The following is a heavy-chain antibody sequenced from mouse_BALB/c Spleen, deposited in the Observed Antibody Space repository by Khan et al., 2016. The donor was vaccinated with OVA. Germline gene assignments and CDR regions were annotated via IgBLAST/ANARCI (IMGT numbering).Heavy chain of an antibody. J-gene: IGHJ4*01. CDR1: GYTFTTAG. Sequence: QIQLVQSGPELKKPGETVRISCKASGYTFTTAGIQWVQKMPGKGLKWIGWINTHSGVPKYAEDFKGRFAFSLEISVSTAYLQITNLKNEDTATXVGAGGGAGYKRKDGGAMEYWGQGTSVTVSS. V-gene: IGHV9-4*02. CDR2: INTHSGVP. D-gene: IGHD1-2*01. CDR3: AGGGAGYKRKDGGAMEY.